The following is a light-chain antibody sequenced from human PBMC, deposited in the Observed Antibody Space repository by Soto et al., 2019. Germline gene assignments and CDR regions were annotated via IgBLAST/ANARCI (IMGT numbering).Light chain of an antibody. V-gene: IGLV2-23*01. CDR2: EGS. CDR1: SXDVGSYNL. Sequence: QSVLTQPDSVSGSPGQSITICCTGTSXDVGSYNLVSWYQQHPGKAPKLMIYEGSKRPSGVSNRFSGSKSGNTASLTISGLQAEDEADYYCCSYAGSSTSPYVFGTGTKVTVL. CDR3: CSYAGSSTSPYV. J-gene: IGLJ1*01.